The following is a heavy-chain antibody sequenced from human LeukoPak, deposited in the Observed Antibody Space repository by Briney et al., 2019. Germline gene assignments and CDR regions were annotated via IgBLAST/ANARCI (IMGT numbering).Heavy chain of an antibody. V-gene: IGHV3-21*01. CDR2: ISSSSSYI. J-gene: IGHJ4*02. Sequence: GGSLRLSCAASGFTFSSYSMNWVRQAPGKGLEWVSSISSSSSYIYYADSVKGRFTISRDNAKNSLYLQMNSLRAEDTAVYHCARDNGGDDYGDYNFDYWGQGTLVTVSS. D-gene: IGHD4-17*01. CDR1: GFTFSSYS. CDR3: ARDNGGDDYGDYNFDY.